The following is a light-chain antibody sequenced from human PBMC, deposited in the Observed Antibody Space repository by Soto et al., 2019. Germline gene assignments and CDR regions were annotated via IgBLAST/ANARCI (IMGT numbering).Light chain of an antibody. CDR1: QTISSW. V-gene: IGKV1-5*03. J-gene: IGKJ5*01. CDR3: QHAKSFPVT. CDR2: KAS. Sequence: DIQMTQSPSTLSGSVGDRVTITCRASQTISSWLAWYQQKPGKAPKLLIYKASTLKSGVPSRFSGSGSGTDFTLTITSLQSEDFATYYCQHAKSFPVTFGQGTRLEIK.